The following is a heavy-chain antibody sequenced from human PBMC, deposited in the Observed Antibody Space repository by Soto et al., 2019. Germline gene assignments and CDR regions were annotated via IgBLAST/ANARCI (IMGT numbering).Heavy chain of an antibody. CDR1: GFSLSNARMG. Sequence: SGPTLVNPTETLTLTCTVSGFSLSNARMGVSWIRQPPGKALEWLAHIFSNDEKSYSTSLKSRLTISKDTSKSQVILTMTNMDPVDTATYYCAHRRGRTAGFDYWGQGTLVTVSS. CDR3: AHRRGRTAGFDY. D-gene: IGHD2-15*01. CDR2: IFSNDEK. V-gene: IGHV2-26*01. J-gene: IGHJ4*02.